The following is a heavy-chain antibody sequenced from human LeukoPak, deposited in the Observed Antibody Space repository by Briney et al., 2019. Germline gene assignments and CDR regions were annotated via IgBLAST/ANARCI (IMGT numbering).Heavy chain of an antibody. V-gene: IGHV4-34*01. CDR2: IYQSKYT. J-gene: IGHJ4*02. Sequence: SETLSLTCGVRGVSFSGNYWSWIRQSPGKGPEGIGEIYQSKYTTYNPSLKSRVTIWAAASLIKLSLRLTTVIAADAAIYYCARIRCGPGDDSCYNCWGRGTLVTVSS. CDR3: ARIRCGPGDDSCYNC. CDR1: GVSFSGNY. D-gene: IGHD2-21*01.